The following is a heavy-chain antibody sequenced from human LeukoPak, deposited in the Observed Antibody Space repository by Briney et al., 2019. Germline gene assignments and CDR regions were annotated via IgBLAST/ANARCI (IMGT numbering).Heavy chain of an antibody. Sequence: ASVKVSCKASGYTFTSYAMNWVRQAPGQGLEWMGWINTNTGNPTYVQGFTGRFVFSLDTSVSTAYLQISSLKAEDTAVYYCARESRGIAAAGTTNWFDPWGQGTLVTVSS. V-gene: IGHV7-4-1*02. CDR1: GYTFTSYA. J-gene: IGHJ5*02. D-gene: IGHD6-13*01. CDR3: ARESRGIAAAGTTNWFDP. CDR2: INTNTGNP.